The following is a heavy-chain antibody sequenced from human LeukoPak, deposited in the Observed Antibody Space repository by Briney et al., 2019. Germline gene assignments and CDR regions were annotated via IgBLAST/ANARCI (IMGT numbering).Heavy chain of an antibody. D-gene: IGHD2/OR15-2a*01. V-gene: IGHV4-39*01. CDR2: IYYSGST. CDR3: ARHRRLSYFDY. Sequence: SETLSLTCTVSGYSISSSYYWGWIRQPPGKGLEWIGSIYYSGSTYYNPSLKSRVTISVDTSKNQFSLKLSSVTAADTAVYFCARHRRLSYFDYWGQGTLVTVSS. J-gene: IGHJ4*02. CDR1: GYSISSSYY.